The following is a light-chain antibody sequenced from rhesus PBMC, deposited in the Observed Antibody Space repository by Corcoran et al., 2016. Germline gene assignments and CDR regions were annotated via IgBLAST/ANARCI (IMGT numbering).Light chain of an antibody. V-gene: IGKV1-69*01. CDR1: QDISNW. J-gene: IGKJ3*01. CDR3: QQHENSPFT. Sequence: DIQMTQSPSSLSASVGDRVTITCRASQDISNWLAWYQQKPGKDLKLLIYRESNLEIGVPSMFSGSGSGTDFTLTISSLQPEYIATYDCQQHENSPFTFGPGTKLDIK. CDR2: RES.